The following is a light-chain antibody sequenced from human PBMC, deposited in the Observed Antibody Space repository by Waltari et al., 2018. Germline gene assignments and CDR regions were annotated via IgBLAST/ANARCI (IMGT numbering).Light chain of an antibody. CDR1: QSVSSY. V-gene: IGKV3-11*01. Sequence: EIVLTQSPATLFLSPGERATLSCRASQSVSSYLAWYQQKPGQAPRLLIYDASNRAPGIPARFSGSGSGTDFTLTVSSLEPEDFAVYYCQQRTNWLTFGGGTKVEIK. J-gene: IGKJ4*01. CDR2: DAS. CDR3: QQRTNWLT.